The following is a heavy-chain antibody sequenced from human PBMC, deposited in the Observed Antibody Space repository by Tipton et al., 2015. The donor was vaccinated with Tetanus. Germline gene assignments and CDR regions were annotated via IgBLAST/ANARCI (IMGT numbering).Heavy chain of an antibody. CDR1: GGSISSSSYY. J-gene: IGHJ4*02. V-gene: IGHV4-39*07. CDR2: ISDTGST. CDR3: ADTFDY. Sequence: GLVKPSETLSLTCTVSGGSISSSSYYWGWIRQPPGKGLEWIGYISDTGSTNYNPSLKSRVTISVDTSKNQFSLKLSSVTAADTAVYYCADTFDYWGQGTLVTVSS. D-gene: IGHD5-18*01.